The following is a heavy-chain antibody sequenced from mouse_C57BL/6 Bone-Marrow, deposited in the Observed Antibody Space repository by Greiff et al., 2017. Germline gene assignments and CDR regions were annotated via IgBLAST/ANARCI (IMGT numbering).Heavy chain of an antibody. CDR3: AREGYYGNYAMDY. Sequence: QVQLQHSGAELARPGASVKLSCKASGYTFTSYGISWVKQRTGQGLEWIGEIYPRSGNTYYNEKFKGKATLTADKSSSTAYMELRSLTSEDSAVYFCAREGYYGNYAMDYWGQGTSVTVSS. V-gene: IGHV1-81*01. CDR1: GYTFTSYG. CDR2: IYPRSGNT. D-gene: IGHD1-1*01. J-gene: IGHJ4*01.